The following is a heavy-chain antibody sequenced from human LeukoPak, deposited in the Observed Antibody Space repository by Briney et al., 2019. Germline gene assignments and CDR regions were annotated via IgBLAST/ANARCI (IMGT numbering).Heavy chain of an antibody. Sequence: SETLSLTCTVSGGSISTYYWSWIRQPAGKGLEWIGRISGSGSTNYNPSLKSRVTMSVDTSKNQFSLKVSSVTAADTAVYYCAREYSSSSGGPCFDFWGQGTLVTVSS. CDR1: GGSISTYY. J-gene: IGHJ4*02. CDR3: AREYSSSSGGPCFDF. D-gene: IGHD6-6*01. CDR2: ISGSGST. V-gene: IGHV4-4*07.